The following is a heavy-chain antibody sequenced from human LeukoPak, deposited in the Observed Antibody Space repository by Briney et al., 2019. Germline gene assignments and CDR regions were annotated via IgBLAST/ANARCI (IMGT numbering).Heavy chain of an antibody. Sequence: PGGSLTLSCAASGFTFSSYAMSWVRQAPGKGLEWVAAISGSGGSTYYADSVKGRFTISRDNSKHTLSLQRNSLSADDTALYCCAKVQNSRVTSIDYWGQGTLVTVSS. CDR3: AKVQNSRVTSIDY. CDR1: GFTFSSYA. J-gene: IGHJ4*02. V-gene: IGHV3-23*01. D-gene: IGHD5-18*01. CDR2: ISGSGGST.